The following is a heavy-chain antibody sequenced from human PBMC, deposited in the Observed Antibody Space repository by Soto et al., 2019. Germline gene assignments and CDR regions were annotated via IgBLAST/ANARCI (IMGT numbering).Heavy chain of an antibody. CDR2: ISFDSGTI. D-gene: IGHD3-10*02. V-gene: IGHV3-48*01. CDR1: GFTFSNYN. Sequence: EVQLVESGGDLVQPGESLRLSCAASGFTFSNYNFNWVRQAPGKGLEWVSYISFDSGTIYYADSVKGRFTISRDNAKNSIYLEMNSLRVEDTAVYYCARDLSENIYVHGHWGQGTLVTVSS. CDR3: ARDLSENIYVHGH. J-gene: IGHJ4*02.